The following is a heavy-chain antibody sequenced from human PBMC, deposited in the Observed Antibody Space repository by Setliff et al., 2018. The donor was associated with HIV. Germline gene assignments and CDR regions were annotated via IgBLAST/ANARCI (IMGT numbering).Heavy chain of an antibody. CDR1: GGTFSSYA. Sequence: ASVKVSCKSSGGTFSSYAISWVRQAPGKGLEWMGGFDPEDGERINAEKFQGRVTMTADTSTDTAYMALSSLTSEDTAVYYCATDPGRRITFGGVIVNPDYWGQGTLVTVSS. D-gene: IGHD3-16*02. CDR2: FDPEDGER. J-gene: IGHJ4*02. V-gene: IGHV1-24*01. CDR3: ATDPGRRITFGGVIVNPDY.